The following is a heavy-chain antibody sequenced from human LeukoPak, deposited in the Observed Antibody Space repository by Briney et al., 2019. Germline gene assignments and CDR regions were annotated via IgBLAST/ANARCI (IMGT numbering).Heavy chain of an antibody. J-gene: IGHJ3*02. V-gene: IGHV4-30-4*01. D-gene: IGHD1-26*01. CDR1: GGSISSGDYY. CDR3: ARVVGAYDAFDI. CDR2: IYYSGST. Sequence: PSQTLSLTCTVSGGSISSGDYYWSWIRQPPGTGLEWIGYIYYSGSTYYNPSLKSRVTISVDTSKNQFSLKLSSVTAADTAVYYCARVVGAYDAFDIWGQGTMVTVSS.